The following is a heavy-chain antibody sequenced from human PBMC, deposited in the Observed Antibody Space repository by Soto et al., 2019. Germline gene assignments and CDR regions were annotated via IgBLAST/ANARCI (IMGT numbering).Heavy chain of an antibody. Sequence: EVQLLESGGGLVRPGGSLRLSCAASGFTFGSYPMGWVRQTPGRGLEWVSVISASAYNTYSADSVEGRFTISRDNFDNRVFLVMNSLGADDTAVSYCVTFGGRAWNEGSSNWCGPWGQGSRVIVSS. V-gene: IGHV3-23*01. J-gene: IGHJ5*02. CDR2: ISASAYNT. CDR3: VTFGGRAWNEGSSNWCGP. CDR1: GFTFGSYP. D-gene: IGHD1-1*01.